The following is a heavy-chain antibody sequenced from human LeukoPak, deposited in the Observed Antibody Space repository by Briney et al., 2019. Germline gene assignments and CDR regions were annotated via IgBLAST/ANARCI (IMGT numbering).Heavy chain of an antibody. CDR2: INHSGST. CDR1: GGSFSGYY. D-gene: IGHD2-2*03. Sequence: PSETLSLTCAVYGGSFSGYYWSWIRQPPGKGLEWIGEINHSGSTNYNPSLKSRFTISVDTSKNQFSLKLSSVTAAETAVYYCARGLGSQAPVDYWGQGTLVTVSS. CDR3: ARGLGSQAPVDY. V-gene: IGHV4-34*01. J-gene: IGHJ4*02.